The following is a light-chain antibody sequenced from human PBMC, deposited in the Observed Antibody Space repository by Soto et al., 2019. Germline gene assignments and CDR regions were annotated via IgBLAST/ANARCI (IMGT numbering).Light chain of an antibody. J-gene: IGLJ1*01. V-gene: IGLV2-14*01. CDR1: SRDVGGYNY. CDR3: SSYTSSSSNV. CDR2: DVS. Sequence: QSALTQPASVSGSPGQSITIACTGTSRDVGGYNYVSWYQQYPGKAPKLMIFDVSYRPSGVSNRFSGSKSGNTASLTISGLQAEDEADYYCSSYTSSSSNVFGTGTKVTVL.